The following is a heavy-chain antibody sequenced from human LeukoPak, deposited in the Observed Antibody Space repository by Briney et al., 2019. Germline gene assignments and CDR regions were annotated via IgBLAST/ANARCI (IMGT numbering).Heavy chain of an antibody. CDR3: ARGPRLDSSGWYYGAFDI. CDR2: INPNSGGT. V-gene: IGHV1-2*05. J-gene: IGHJ3*02. D-gene: IGHD6-19*01. Sequence: ASVKVSCKASGYTFTGYYMHWVRQAPGQGLEWMGRINPNSGGTNYAQKFQGRVTMTRDTSISTTYMELSRLRSDDTGVYYCARGPRLDSSGWYYGAFDIWGQGTMVTVSS. CDR1: GYTFTGYY.